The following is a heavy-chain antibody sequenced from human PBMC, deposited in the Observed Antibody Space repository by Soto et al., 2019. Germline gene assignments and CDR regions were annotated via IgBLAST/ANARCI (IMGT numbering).Heavy chain of an antibody. V-gene: IGHV1-2*04. D-gene: IGHD2-8*01. Sequence: GASVKVSCKASGYTFTGYYMHWVRQAPGQGLEWMGWINPNSGGTNYAQKFQGWVTMTRDTSISTAYMELSRLRSDDTAVYYCARATEGYCTNGVSPPFDYWGKGTLVTVSS. CDR1: GYTFTGYY. J-gene: IGHJ4*02. CDR2: INPNSGGT. CDR3: ARATEGYCTNGVSPPFDY.